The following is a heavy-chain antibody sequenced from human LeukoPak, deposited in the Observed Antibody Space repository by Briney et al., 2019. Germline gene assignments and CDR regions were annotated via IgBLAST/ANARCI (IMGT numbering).Heavy chain of an antibody. CDR1: GYTFTTYY. V-gene: IGHV1-46*01. Sequence: ASVNVSCKASGYTFTTYYMHWVRQAPGQGLEWMGIINPSGGSTTYAQKFQGRVTVTRDTSTSTVYMELSSLRSEDTAVYYCARDLISSGYCRGGSYSMCYGMDVWGQGTTVTVSS. D-gene: IGHD2-15*01. CDR3: ARDLISSGYCRGGSYSMCYGMDV. J-gene: IGHJ6*02. CDR2: INPSGGST.